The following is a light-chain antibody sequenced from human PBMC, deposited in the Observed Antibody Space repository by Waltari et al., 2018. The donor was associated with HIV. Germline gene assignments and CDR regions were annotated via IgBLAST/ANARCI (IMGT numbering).Light chain of an antibody. CDR3: ATWDDSLSGVL. CDR1: SSNIGSHY. CDR2: RNH. V-gene: IGLV1-47*01. Sequence: SVLTQPPSASGTPRQRVTISCSESSSNIGSHYVFWYQQLPGTAPKLLMHRNHQRPSGVPDRFSDSTSGTSASLAISGLRSEDEADYYCATWDDSLSGVLFGGGTKLTVL. J-gene: IGLJ2*01.